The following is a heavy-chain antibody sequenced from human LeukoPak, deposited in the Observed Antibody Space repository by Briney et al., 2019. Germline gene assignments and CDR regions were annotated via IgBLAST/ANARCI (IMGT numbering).Heavy chain of an antibody. J-gene: IGHJ4*02. CDR2: FDPEDGET. V-gene: IGHV1-24*01. CDR1: GYTLTELS. Sequence: ASVKVSCKVSGYTLTELSMHWVRQAPGKGLEWMGGFDPEDGETIYAQKFQGRVTMTEDTSTDTAYMELSSLRSEDTAVYYCARGNRTVILTGSWYYFDYWGQGTLVAVSS. D-gene: IGHD3-9*01. CDR3: ARGNRTVILTGSWYYFDY.